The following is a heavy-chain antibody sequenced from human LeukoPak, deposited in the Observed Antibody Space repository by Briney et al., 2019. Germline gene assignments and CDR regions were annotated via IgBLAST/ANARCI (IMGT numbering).Heavy chain of an antibody. Sequence: AASVTVSCTASGGTFSSYAISWVRQAPGQGLEWMGGIIPIFGTANYAQKFQGRVTITADESTSTAYMELSSLRSEDTAVYYCARDREEGYYDSSGYPYNWFDPWGQGTLVTVSS. D-gene: IGHD3-22*01. J-gene: IGHJ5*02. CDR3: ARDREEGYYDSSGYPYNWFDP. CDR2: IIPIFGTA. V-gene: IGHV1-69*13. CDR1: GGTFSSYA.